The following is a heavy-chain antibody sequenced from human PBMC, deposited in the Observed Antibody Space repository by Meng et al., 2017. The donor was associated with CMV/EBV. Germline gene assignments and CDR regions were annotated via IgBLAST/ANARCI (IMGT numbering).Heavy chain of an antibody. CDR1: GFTFSSYA. J-gene: IGHJ3*02. CDR2: ISGSGGST. CDR3: AKDGGGSGSYDAFDI. Sequence: GESLKISCAASGFTFSSYAMSWVRQAPGKGLEWVSAISGSGGSTYYADSVKGRFTISRDNSKNTLYLQMNSLRAEDTAVYYCAKDGGGSGSYDAFDIWGQGTMVTVSS. V-gene: IGHV3-23*01. D-gene: IGHD3-10*01.